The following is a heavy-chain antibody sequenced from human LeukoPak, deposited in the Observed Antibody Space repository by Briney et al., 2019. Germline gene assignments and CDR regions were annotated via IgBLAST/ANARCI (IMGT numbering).Heavy chain of an antibody. CDR3: VKSAINYGANWFDP. J-gene: IGHJ5*02. V-gene: IGHV3-64D*09. CDR2: ISSNGEST. CDR1: GFTLSSFA. D-gene: IGHD4/OR15-4a*01. Sequence: PGGSLRLSCSASGFTLSSFAMHWVRQAPGKGLDYISSISSNGESTYYADSVKGRFTISRDNSKNTLYLQMRSLRTEDTAVYWCVKSAINYGANWFDPWGQGTLVTVSS.